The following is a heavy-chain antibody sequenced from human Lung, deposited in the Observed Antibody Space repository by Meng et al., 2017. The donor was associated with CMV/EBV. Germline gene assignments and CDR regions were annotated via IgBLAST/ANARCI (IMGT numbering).Heavy chain of an antibody. Sequence: LEGSDPGWVVLSGALSPTWAVSVGSIRGSTGGSWVRQPPGKGLEWIGEIYHSGSTNYNPSLKSRVTISVDKSKNQFSLKLSSVTAADTAVYYCASFPPPGKQWLVTDYWGQGTLVTVSS. CDR2: IYHSGST. CDR1: VGSIRGSTG. V-gene: IGHV4-4*02. CDR3: ASFPPPGKQWLVTDY. J-gene: IGHJ4*02. D-gene: IGHD6-19*01.